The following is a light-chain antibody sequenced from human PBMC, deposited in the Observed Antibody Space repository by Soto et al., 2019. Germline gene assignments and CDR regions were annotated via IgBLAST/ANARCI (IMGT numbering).Light chain of an antibody. CDR3: QQYNIWPFT. Sequence: EIVMTQSPATLSVSPGERATLTGRASQSVSSNLAWYQQKPGQAPRLLIYGASTRATGIPARFSGSGSGTEFTLTISSLQSEDFAVYYCQQYNIWPFTFGPGTKVYI. V-gene: IGKV3-15*01. CDR1: QSVSSN. J-gene: IGKJ3*01. CDR2: GAS.